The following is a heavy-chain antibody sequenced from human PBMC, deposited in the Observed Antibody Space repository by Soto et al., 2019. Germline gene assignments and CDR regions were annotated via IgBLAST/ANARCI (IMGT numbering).Heavy chain of an antibody. Sequence: SGPTLVNPTQTLTLTCTFSGFSLSTSGVGVGWIRQPPGKALEWLALIYWDDDKRYSPSLKSRLTITKDTSKNQVVLTMTNMDPADTATYYCAHQYYDPHANWFDPWGQGTLVTVSS. CDR1: GFSLSTSGVG. J-gene: IGHJ5*02. D-gene: IGHD3-3*01. CDR3: AHQYYDPHANWFDP. CDR2: IYWDDDK. V-gene: IGHV2-5*02.